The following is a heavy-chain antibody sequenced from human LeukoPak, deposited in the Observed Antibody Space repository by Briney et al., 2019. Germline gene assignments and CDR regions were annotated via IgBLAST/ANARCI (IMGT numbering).Heavy chain of an antibody. CDR1: GFSLSTTGVG. J-gene: IGHJ5*02. CDR2: IYWDDDK. V-gene: IGHV2-5*02. Sequence: SGPTLVKPPQTLTLTCTFSGFSLSTTGVGVGWIRQPPGKALEWLALIYWDDDKRYSPSLKTRLTITGDTSKIPVVLTMTNMDPVDAATYYCAHRRTRDCSGTSCSHHYNWFDPWGQGTLVTVSS. CDR3: AHRRTRDCSGTSCSHHYNWFDP. D-gene: IGHD2-2*01.